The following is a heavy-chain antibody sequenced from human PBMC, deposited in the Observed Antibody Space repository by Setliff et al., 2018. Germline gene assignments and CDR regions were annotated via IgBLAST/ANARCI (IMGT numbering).Heavy chain of an antibody. CDR3: ARSYNFWSGPALDV. D-gene: IGHD3-3*01. V-gene: IGHV3-74*01. CDR2: INSVGSRT. J-gene: IGHJ6*04. CDR1: GFPLGDYG. Sequence: SGFPLGDYGLDWVRQTPGKGLVWVSRINSVGSRTYYADSVKGRFTISRDNAKNTLFLQMKSLRAEDTAVYYCARSYNFWSGPALDVWGKGTTVTVSS.